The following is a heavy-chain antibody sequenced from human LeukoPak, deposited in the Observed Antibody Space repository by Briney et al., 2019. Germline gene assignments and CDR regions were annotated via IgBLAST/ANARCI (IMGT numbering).Heavy chain of an antibody. J-gene: IGHJ4*02. CDR1: GYTFTSYD. Sequence: ASVKVSCKASGYTFTSYDINWVRQATGQGLEWMGWMNPNSGNTGYAQKFQGRVTMTRDTSISTAYMELSRLRSDDTAVYYCSVDSTDASGYFDYWGQGTLVTVSS. D-gene: IGHD1-26*01. CDR2: MNPNSGNT. V-gene: IGHV1-8*01. CDR3: SVDSTDASGYFDY.